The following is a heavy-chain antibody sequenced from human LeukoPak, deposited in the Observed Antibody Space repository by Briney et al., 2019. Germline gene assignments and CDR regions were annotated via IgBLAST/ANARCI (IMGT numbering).Heavy chain of an antibody. J-gene: IGHJ3*02. CDR1: GFTFSSYG. V-gene: IGHV3-23*01. Sequence: TGGSLRLSCAASGFTFSSYGMSWVRQAPGKGLEWVSALSGSGGTTCNADSVKGRFTISRDNSKNTLYLQMNSLRVEDTAVYYCAKDRAYGFDIWGQGTMVTVSS. CDR3: AKDRAYGFDI. D-gene: IGHD3-10*01. CDR2: LSGSGGTT.